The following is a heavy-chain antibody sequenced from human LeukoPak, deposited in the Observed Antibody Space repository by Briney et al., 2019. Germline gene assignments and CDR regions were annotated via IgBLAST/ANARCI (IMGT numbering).Heavy chain of an antibody. D-gene: IGHD1-26*01. CDR2: ISSDGSYK. CDR1: GFTFSSHA. V-gene: IGHV3-30*04. Sequence: PGGSLRLSCAASGFTFSSHALHWVRQAPGKGLEWVAVISSDGSYKYYADSVKGRFTISRDNSKNTLYLQMNSLRAEDTAVYYCAKDRAVGAIDYWGQGTLVTVSS. CDR3: AKDRAVGAIDY. J-gene: IGHJ4*02.